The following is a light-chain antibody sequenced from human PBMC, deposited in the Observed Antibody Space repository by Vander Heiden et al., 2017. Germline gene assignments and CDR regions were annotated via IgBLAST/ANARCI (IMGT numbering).Light chain of an antibody. CDR3: QSYDSSLSGSEV. V-gene: IGLV1-40*01. CDR2: GNS. Sequence: SVLTQTPPVSGAPGQRVPISCHGSSSNIGAGYEVRWYQQLPETAPKHLIYGNSNRPSGVPDRFSGSKSGTSASLAITGLQAEDEADYYCQSYDSSLSGSEVFGGGTKLTVL. J-gene: IGLJ2*01. CDR1: SSNIGAGYE.